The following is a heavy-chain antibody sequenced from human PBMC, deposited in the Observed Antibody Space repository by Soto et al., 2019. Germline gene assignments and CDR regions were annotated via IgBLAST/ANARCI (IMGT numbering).Heavy chain of an antibody. J-gene: IGHJ4*02. CDR2: IKDGGNT. CDR1: GGSFTGYY. Sequence: QVQLQQWGAGLLKPSETLSLTCAVNGGSFTGYYWSWIRQPPGKGLEWIGEIKDGGNTNYSPSLRSRVTISADTSKKQVSLKVNSVIAADTAVYYCARGQEGVVATHWDQGALVTVSS. V-gene: IGHV4-34*01. D-gene: IGHD2-15*01. CDR3: ARGQEGVVATH.